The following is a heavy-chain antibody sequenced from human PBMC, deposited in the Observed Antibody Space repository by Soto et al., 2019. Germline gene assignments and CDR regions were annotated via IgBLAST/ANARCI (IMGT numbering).Heavy chain of an antibody. CDR3: AREIQGLYSFDY. Sequence: ASVKVSCKASEYTFTSYVMHWVRQAPGQSLEWIGWINAGNGHTKYSQKFQDRVTITRDTSANTDYMELSRLRSEDTAVYYCAREIQGLYSFDYWGKGDLVTV. CDR1: EYTFTSYV. J-gene: IGHJ4*02. D-gene: IGHD5-18*01. CDR2: INAGNGHT. V-gene: IGHV1-3*01.